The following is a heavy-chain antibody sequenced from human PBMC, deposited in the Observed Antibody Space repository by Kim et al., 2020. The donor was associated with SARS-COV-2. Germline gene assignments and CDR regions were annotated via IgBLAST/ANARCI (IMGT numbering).Heavy chain of an antibody. J-gene: IGHJ4*02. V-gene: IGHV3-49*02. Sequence: GTTEYAASVKGRFTISRDDSKSIAYLQMNSLKTEDTAVYYCTRVEVGHGLRWGQGTLVTVSS. CDR2: GTT. D-gene: IGHD3-22*01. CDR3: TRVEVGHGLR.